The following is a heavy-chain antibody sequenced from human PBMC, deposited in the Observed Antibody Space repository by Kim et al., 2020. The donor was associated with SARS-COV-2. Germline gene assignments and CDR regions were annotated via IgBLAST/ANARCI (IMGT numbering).Heavy chain of an antibody. CDR2: INPSGGST. V-gene: IGHV1-46*01. CDR3: ARDTTETAWYFDL. CDR1: GYTFTSYY. D-gene: IGHD1-26*01. Sequence: ASVKVSCKASGYTFTSYYMHWVRQAPGQGLEWMGIINPSGGSTSYAQKFQGRATMTRDTSTSTVYMELSSLRSEDTAVYYCARDTTETAWYFDLWGRGTLVTVSS. J-gene: IGHJ2*01.